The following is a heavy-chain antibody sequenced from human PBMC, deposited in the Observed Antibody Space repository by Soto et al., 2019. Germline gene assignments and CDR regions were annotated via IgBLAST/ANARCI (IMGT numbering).Heavy chain of an antibody. Sequence: SETLSLTCAVYGGSFSGYYWSWIRQPPGKGLEWIGEINHSGSTNYNPSLKSRVTISVDTSKNQFSLKLSSVTAADPAVYFWAGMFSFGDLLLDYWGPGTLVTVYS. V-gene: IGHV4-34*01. D-gene: IGHD3-10*01. CDR3: AGMFSFGDLLLDY. J-gene: IGHJ4*02. CDR1: GGSFSGYY. CDR2: INHSGST.